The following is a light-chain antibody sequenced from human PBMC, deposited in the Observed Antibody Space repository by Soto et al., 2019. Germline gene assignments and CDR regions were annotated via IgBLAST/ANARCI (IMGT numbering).Light chain of an antibody. CDR3: SSFTSAYTFV. Sequence: QSVLTQPASVPGSAGQSIAISCTGTSSDVGGYNYVSWYQQHPGKAPKLLLSEVSKRPSGVSDRFSGSKSGNTASLTISGLQTQDEADYYCSSFTSAYTFVFGTGTKVTVL. CDR2: EVS. V-gene: IGLV2-14*01. J-gene: IGLJ1*01. CDR1: SSDVGGYNY.